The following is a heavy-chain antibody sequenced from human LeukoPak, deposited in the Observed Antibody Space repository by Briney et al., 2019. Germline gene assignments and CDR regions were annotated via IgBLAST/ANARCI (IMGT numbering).Heavy chain of an antibody. D-gene: IGHD1-26*01. CDR3: ARDKLRGSAGNYYYMDV. Sequence: GGSLRLSCAASGFTFSSYGMSWVRQAPGKGLEWVSAISGSGDRTYYEDSVKGRFTISRDNSKNTLYLQMNSLSADDTAVYYCARDKLRGSAGNYYYMDVWGKGTTVTVSS. J-gene: IGHJ6*03. V-gene: IGHV3-23*01. CDR2: ISGSGDRT. CDR1: GFTFSSYG.